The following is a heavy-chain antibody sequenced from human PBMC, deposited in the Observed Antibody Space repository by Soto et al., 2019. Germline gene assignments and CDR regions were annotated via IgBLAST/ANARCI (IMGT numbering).Heavy chain of an antibody. J-gene: IGHJ5*02. CDR1: GYTFTSYD. V-gene: IGHV1-8*01. CDR2: MNPNSGNT. Sequence: QVQLVQSGAEVKKPGASVKVSCKASGYTFTSYDINWVRQATGQGLEWMGWMNPNSGNTGYAQKFQGRVTMTRNTARSTAYMELSSLRAEDTAVYYCARERAAAGSNWFDTWGQGTLVTVSS. D-gene: IGHD6-13*01. CDR3: ARERAAAGSNWFDT.